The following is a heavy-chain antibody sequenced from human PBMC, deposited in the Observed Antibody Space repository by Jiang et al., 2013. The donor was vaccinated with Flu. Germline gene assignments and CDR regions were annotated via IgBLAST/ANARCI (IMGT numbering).Heavy chain of an antibody. CDR3: ARGMGSTWWDFFDY. V-gene: IGHV7-4-1*02. CDR1: GYTFATYA. D-gene: IGHD6-13*01. CDR2: INTNTGNP. Sequence: QSGSELKKPGASVKVSCKASGYTFATYAMNWVRQAPGQGLEWMGWINTNTGNPTYAQGFTGRFVFSLDTSVSTTYLQISSLEAEDTAVYYCARGMGSTWWDFFDYWGQGTLVTVSS. J-gene: IGHJ4*02.